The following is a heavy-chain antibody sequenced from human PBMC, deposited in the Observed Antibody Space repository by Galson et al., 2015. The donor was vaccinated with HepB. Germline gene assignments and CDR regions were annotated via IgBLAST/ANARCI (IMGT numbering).Heavy chain of an antibody. CDR1: GFTFSSYG. D-gene: IGHD5-24*01. V-gene: IGHV3-30*18. CDR2: ISYDGSNK. CDR3: AKDPRDGYNPYFDY. J-gene: IGHJ4*02. Sequence: SLRLSCAASGFTFSSYGMHWVRQAPGKGLEWVAVISYDGSNKYYADSVKGRFTISRDNSKNTLYLQMNSLRAEDTAVYYCAKDPRDGYNPYFDYWGQGTLVTVSS.